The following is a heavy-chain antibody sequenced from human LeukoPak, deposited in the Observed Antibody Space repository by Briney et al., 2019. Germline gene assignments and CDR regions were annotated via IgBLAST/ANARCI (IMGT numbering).Heavy chain of an antibody. CDR1: GGSISSYY. CDR3: ARITGWELSPPYWYFDL. CDR2: IYYSGST. J-gene: IGHJ2*01. Sequence: SETLSLTCTVSGGSISSYYWSWIRQPPGKGLEWIGYIYYSGSTNYNPSLKSRVTISVDTSKNQFSLKLSSVTTADTAVYYCARITGWELSPPYWYFDLWGRGTLVTVSS. D-gene: IGHD1-26*01. V-gene: IGHV4-59*08.